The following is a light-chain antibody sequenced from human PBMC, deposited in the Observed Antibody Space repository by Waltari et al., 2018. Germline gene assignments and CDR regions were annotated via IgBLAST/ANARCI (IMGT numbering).Light chain of an antibody. Sequence: EIVLTQSPATLSLSPGERATLSCRASQSVSSYLGWYQQTPGQAPRLLIYDASNRATGIPARFSGSRSGTDFTLTISSLEPEDFAVYYCQQRSDWPPHFGQGTRLEMK. CDR1: QSVSSY. V-gene: IGKV3-11*01. CDR2: DAS. CDR3: QQRSDWPPH. J-gene: IGKJ5*01.